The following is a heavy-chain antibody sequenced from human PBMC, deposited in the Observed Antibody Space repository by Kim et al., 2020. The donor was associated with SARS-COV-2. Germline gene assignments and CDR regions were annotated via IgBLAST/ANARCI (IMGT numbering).Heavy chain of an antibody. J-gene: IGHJ4*02. D-gene: IGHD6-19*01. Sequence: SETLSLTCAVYGGSFSGYYWSWIRQPPGKGLEWIGEINHSGSTNYNPSLKSRVTISVDTSKNQFSLKLRSVTAAGTAVYYCARGMLTSLHLVRAVAGHFDYWGQGTLVTVSS. CDR3: ARGMLTSLHLVRAVAGHFDY. V-gene: IGHV4-34*01. CDR2: INHSGST. CDR1: GGSFSGYY.